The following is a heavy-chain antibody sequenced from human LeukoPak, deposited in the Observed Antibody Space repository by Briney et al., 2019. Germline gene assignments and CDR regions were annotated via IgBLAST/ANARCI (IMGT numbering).Heavy chain of an antibody. V-gene: IGHV3-23*01. Sequence: GGSLRLSCAASGFTFSIYAMSWVRQAPGNGLEWFSAIGGIGDSAYYADSVKGRFTISRDNSKNTLYLQMNSLRAEDMAVYYCAKVANRGDILTGYFALDYWGQGTLVTVSS. D-gene: IGHD3-9*01. CDR1: GFTFSIYA. J-gene: IGHJ4*02. CDR2: IGGIGDSA. CDR3: AKVANRGDILTGYFALDY.